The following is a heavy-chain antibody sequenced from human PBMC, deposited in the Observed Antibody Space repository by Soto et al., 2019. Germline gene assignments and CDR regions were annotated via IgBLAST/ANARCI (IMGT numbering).Heavy chain of an antibody. CDR3: ARDGNLSSSYGDFDY. Sequence: QVELVQSGAEVKKPGSSVRVSCKASGGAFNKYGFTWVRQTSGQGVEWMGLIIPLFSTTHYAQKFQGRVSITADASTSTVHMELSSLTSEDTAVYYCARDGNLSSSYGDFDYWGQGTLVIVSS. V-gene: IGHV1-69*01. CDR1: GGAFNKYG. J-gene: IGHJ4*02. D-gene: IGHD6-6*01. CDR2: IIPLFSTT.